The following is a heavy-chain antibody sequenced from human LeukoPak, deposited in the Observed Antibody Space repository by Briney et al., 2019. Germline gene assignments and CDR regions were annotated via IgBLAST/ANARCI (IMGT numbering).Heavy chain of an antibody. CDR3: ARGAATYHYDSSAWY. Sequence: ASVKVSCKGSGYTFTSYAMNWVRQAPGQGLEWMGLINTNTGNPTYAQGSTGRFVFSLDTSVSTAYLQISSLKAEDTAVYYCARGAATYHYDSSAWYWGQGTLVTVSS. V-gene: IGHV7-4-1*02. CDR2: INTNTGNP. D-gene: IGHD3-22*01. CDR1: GYTFTSYA. J-gene: IGHJ4*02.